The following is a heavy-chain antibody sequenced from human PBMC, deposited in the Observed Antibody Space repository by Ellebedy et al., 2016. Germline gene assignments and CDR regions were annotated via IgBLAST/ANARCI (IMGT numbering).Heavy chain of an antibody. J-gene: IGHJ5*02. D-gene: IGHD3-16*01. CDR3: ARDGAVVFGAPFDT. CDR2: ISSSGETI. Sequence: GGSLRLSCAASGFPFSTYSMNWIRQAPGKGLEWLSYISSSGETIFYADSLRGRFTVSRDNAKNSLYLHMSGLTEEDTAVYFCARDGAVVFGAPFDTWGQGALVTVSS. V-gene: IGHV3-48*02. CDR1: GFPFSTYS.